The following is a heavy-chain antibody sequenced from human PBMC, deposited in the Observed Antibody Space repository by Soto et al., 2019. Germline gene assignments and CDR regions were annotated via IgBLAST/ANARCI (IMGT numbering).Heavy chain of an antibody. Sequence: QVQLVQSGAEVKKPGSSVEVSCTASGGSLRDSVISWVRQAPAQRLEWMGGVMPILGTANYAQKFQGRVTMTADEATSTAYMDLSSLSPDDTAVYYCARLGHPGHWGPGTLVIVSS. J-gene: IGHJ4*02. V-gene: IGHV1-69*01. CDR2: VMPILGTA. CDR1: GGSLRDSV. CDR3: ARLGHPGH.